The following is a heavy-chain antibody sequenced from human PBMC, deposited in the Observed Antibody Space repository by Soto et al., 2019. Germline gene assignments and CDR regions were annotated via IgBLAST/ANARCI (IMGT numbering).Heavy chain of an antibody. D-gene: IGHD6-13*01. CDR3: AIAGGLQQQPNRYYYYGMDV. V-gene: IGHV1-46*01. Sequence: ASVKVSCKASGYTFTSYYMHWVRQAPGQGLEWMGIINPSGGSTSYAQKFQGRVTMTRDTSTSTVYMELSSLRSEDTAVYYCAIAGGLQQQPNRYYYYGMDVWGQGTTVTVSS. CDR2: INPSGGST. J-gene: IGHJ6*02. CDR1: GYTFTSYY.